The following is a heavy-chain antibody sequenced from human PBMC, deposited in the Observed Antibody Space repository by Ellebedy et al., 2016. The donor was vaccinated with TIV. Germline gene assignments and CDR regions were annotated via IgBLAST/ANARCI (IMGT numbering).Heavy chain of an antibody. J-gene: IGHJ4*02. CDR3: ARVDRGLAFDY. V-gene: IGHV3-53*01. CDR1: GFAVSANY. CDR2: IYSAGTT. D-gene: IGHD3-22*01. Sequence: EGSLRLSCAVSGFAVSANYLSWVRQAPGKGLEWVSIIYSAGTTYYADSVKGRFTISRDNSKNMVYLQMNSLRAEDTAVYYCARVDRGLAFDYWGRGTLVTVSS.